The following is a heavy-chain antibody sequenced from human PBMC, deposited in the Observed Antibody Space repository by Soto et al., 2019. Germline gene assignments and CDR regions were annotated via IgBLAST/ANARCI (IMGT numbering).Heavy chain of an antibody. D-gene: IGHD6-6*01. V-gene: IGHV3-43*01. J-gene: IGHJ4*02. Sequence: EVQLVESGGVEVQPGGSLRLSCAASGFTFDDYTMHWVRQAPGKGLEWVSLISWDGGSTYYADSVKGRFTISRDNSKNSLYLQMNSLRTEDTALYYCAKGQHTSSSFDYWGQGTLVTVSS. CDR1: GFTFDDYT. CDR2: ISWDGGST. CDR3: AKGQHTSSSFDY.